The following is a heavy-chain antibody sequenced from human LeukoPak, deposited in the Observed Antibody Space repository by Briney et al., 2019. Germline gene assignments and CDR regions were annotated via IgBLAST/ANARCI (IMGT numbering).Heavy chain of an antibody. V-gene: IGHV3-30*02. J-gene: IGHJ4*02. Sequence: GGSLRLSCAASGFTLSSYGMHWVRQAPGKGLGCVAFIRDDGSNKYYADSVKGRFTIPRDNSKNTLYLQMNSLRAEDTAVYYCAKDQGDSSGYYYEGFDYWGQGTLVTVSS. CDR1: GFTLSSYG. CDR2: IRDDGSNK. D-gene: IGHD3-22*01. CDR3: AKDQGDSSGYYYEGFDY.